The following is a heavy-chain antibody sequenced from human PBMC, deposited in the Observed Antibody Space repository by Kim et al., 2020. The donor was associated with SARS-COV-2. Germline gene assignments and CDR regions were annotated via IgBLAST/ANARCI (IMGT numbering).Heavy chain of an antibody. V-gene: IGHV5-10-1*01. CDR2: IDPSDSYT. CDR1: GYSFTSYW. CDR3: ARQGYYDSSGYYRGYYYYDGMDV. D-gene: IGHD3-22*01. J-gene: IGHJ6*02. Sequence: GESLKISCKGSGYSFTSYWISWVRQMPGKGLEWMGRIDPSDSYTNYSPSFQGHVTISADKSISTAYLQWSSLKASDTAMYYCARQGYYDSSGYYRGYYYYDGMDVWGQGTPCTVSS.